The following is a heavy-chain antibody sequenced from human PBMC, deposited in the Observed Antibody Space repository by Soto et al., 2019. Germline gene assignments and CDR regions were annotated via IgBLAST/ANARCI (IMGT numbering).Heavy chain of an antibody. CDR3: ANGSLFDY. Sequence: GGSLRLSCAASGVTFRSYAMSRVRQAPGKGLEWVSAISGSGGTTYYADSVKGRFTISRDNSKNTLYLQMNSLRAEDTAVYYCANGSLFDYWGQGILVTV. J-gene: IGHJ4*02. CDR2: ISGSGGTT. V-gene: IGHV3-23*01. CDR1: GVTFRSYA.